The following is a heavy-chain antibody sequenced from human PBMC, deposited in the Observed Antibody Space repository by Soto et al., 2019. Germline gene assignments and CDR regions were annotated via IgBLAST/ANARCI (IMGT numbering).Heavy chain of an antibody. Sequence: SETLSLTFTVSGGSISSGDYDWSWIRQPPGKGLEWIGYIYYSGSTYYNPSLKSRVTISVDTSKNQFSLKLSSVTAADTAVYYCARDPGTTQMDYGMDVWGQGTTVTVSS. CDR1: GGSISSGDYD. CDR3: ARDPGTTQMDYGMDV. J-gene: IGHJ6*02. CDR2: IYYSGST. D-gene: IGHD4-17*01. V-gene: IGHV4-30-4*01.